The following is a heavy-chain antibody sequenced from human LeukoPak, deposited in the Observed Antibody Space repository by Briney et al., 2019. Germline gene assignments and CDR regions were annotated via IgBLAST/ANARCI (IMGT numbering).Heavy chain of an antibody. CDR2: ISGSGGDT. V-gene: IGHV3-23*01. CDR1: GFTFSTYA. Sequence: PGGSPRLSCAASGFTFSTYAMNWVRQAPGKELEWVSGISGSGGDTYYADSVKGRFTISRDNSKTTLYLEMNSLRAEDTAVYYCAAYFDYWGQGTLVTVSS. CDR3: AAYFDY. J-gene: IGHJ4*02.